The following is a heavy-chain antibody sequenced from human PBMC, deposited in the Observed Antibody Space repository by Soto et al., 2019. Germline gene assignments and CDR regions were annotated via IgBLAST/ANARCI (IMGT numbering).Heavy chain of an antibody. CDR2: IYWDDDK. CDR1: GFSLSTSGVG. CDR3: AHSTSGIAAAEFDP. V-gene: IGHV2-5*02. Sequence: QITLKESGPTLVKPTQTLMLTCTFSGFSLSTSGVGVGWIRQPPGKALEWLALIYWDDDKRYSPSLKSRLTITKDSSKNQVVLTMTNMDPVDTATYYCAHSTSGIAAAEFDPWGQGTLVTVSS. J-gene: IGHJ5*02. D-gene: IGHD6-13*01.